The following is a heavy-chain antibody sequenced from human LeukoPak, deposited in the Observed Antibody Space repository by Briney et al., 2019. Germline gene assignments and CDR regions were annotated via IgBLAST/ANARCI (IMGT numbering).Heavy chain of an antibody. CDR1: GGSISSYY. Sequence: SETLSLTCTVSGGSISSYYWSWIRQPPGKGLEWIGYIYYSGSTNYNPSLKSRVTISVDTSKNQFSLKLSSVTAADTAVYYCARDVDYGDYVWFDPWGQGTLVTVSS. V-gene: IGHV4-59*01. D-gene: IGHD4-17*01. CDR3: ARDVDYGDYVWFDP. CDR2: IYYSGST. J-gene: IGHJ5*02.